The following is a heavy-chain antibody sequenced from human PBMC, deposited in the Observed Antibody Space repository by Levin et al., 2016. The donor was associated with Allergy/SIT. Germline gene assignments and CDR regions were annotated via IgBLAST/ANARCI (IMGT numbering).Heavy chain of an antibody. CDR2: IKQDESEK. Sequence: VRQAPGKGLEWVANIKQDESEKYYVDSVKGRFTISRDNAANSLYLQMNNLRAEDTAVYYCARTRGSTRYYFDYWGQGTLVTVSS. J-gene: IGHJ4*02. D-gene: IGHD5-12*01. V-gene: IGHV3-7*04. CDR3: ARTRGSTRYYFDY.